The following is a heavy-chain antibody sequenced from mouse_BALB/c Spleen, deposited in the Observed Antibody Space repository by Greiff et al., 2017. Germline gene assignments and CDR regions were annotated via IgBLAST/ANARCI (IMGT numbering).Heavy chain of an antibody. D-gene: IGHD2-14*01. V-gene: IGHV5-6-3*01. J-gene: IGHJ2*01. CDR2: INSNGGST. CDR3: VEVRRGY. CDR1: GFTFSSYG. Sequence: DVQLVESGGGLVQPGGSLKLSCAASGFTFSSYGMSWVRQTPDKRLELVATINSNGGSTYYPDSVKGRFTISRDNAKNTLYLQMSSLKSEDTAMYYCVEVRRGYWGQGTTLTVSS.